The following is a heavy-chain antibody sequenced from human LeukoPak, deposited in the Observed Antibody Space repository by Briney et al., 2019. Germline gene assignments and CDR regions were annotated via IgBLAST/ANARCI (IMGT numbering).Heavy chain of an antibody. Sequence: SETLSLTCIVSGVSISSDNYWGWIRQSPGKGLELIGSVHFSGATHYNPSLKSRVAITLDTSKNQFSLKLNSVTAADTAIYYCAKHRMWPVGLESWGQGTLVTVSS. V-gene: IGHV4-39*01. D-gene: IGHD6-19*01. CDR2: VHFSGAT. CDR3: AKHRMWPVGLES. CDR1: GVSISSDNY. J-gene: IGHJ1*01.